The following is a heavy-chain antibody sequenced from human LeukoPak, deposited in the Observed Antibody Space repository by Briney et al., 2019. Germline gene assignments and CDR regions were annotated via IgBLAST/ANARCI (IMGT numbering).Heavy chain of an antibody. CDR2: INPNSGGT. J-gene: IGHJ4*02. V-gene: IGHV1-2*02. CDR1: GYTFTGYY. D-gene: IGHD5-12*01. Sequence: ASVKVSCKASGYTFTGYYMHWVRQAPGQGLEWMGWINPNSGGTNYAQKFQGRVTMTRDTSISTAYMELSRLRSDDTAVYYCARDRRGYSGYDGLIIDYWGQGTLVTVSS. CDR3: ARDRRGYSGYDGLIIDY.